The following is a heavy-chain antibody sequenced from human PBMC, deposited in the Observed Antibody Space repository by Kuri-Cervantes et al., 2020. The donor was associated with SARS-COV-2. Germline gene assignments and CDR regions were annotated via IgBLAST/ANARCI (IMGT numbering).Heavy chain of an antibody. D-gene: IGHD5-12*01. V-gene: IGHV3-33*01. Sequence: GGSLRLSCAASGFTFSSYGMHWVRQAPGKGLEWAAVIWYDGSNKYYVDSVKGRFTISRDNSKNTLYLQMNSLRAEDTAVYYCAAKLVAAYGMDVWGQGTTVTVSS. CDR3: AAKLVAAYGMDV. CDR1: GFTFSSYG. CDR2: IWYDGSNK. J-gene: IGHJ6*02.